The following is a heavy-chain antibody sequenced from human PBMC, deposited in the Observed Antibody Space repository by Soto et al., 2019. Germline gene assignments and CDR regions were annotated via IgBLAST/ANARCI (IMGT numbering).Heavy chain of an antibody. CDR1: GFTFSDYY. CDR3: ARGSTVEMATITPFDY. CDR2: ISSSSSYT. Sequence: GGSLRLSCAASGFTFSDYYMSWIRQAPGKGLEWVSYISSSSSYTNYADSVKGRFTISRDNAKNSLYLQMNSLRAEDTAVYYCARGSTVEMATITPFDYCGQGTLVTVSS. J-gene: IGHJ4*02. V-gene: IGHV3-11*06. D-gene: IGHD5-12*01.